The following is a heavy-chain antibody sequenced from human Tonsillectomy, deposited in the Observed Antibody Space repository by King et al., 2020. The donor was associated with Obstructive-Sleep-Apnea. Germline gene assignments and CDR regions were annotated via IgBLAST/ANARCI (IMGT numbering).Heavy chain of an antibody. V-gene: IGHV3-9*01. J-gene: IGHJ3*02. CDR1: GFIFDDYA. Sequence: VQLVESGGGLVQPARSLRLSCAASGFIFDDYAMHWVRQAPGKGLEWVSGINWNSGIIGYADSVKGRFTISRDNAKNSLYLQMNSLRVEDTAFYYCAKDIAVAGMVAFDIWGQGTMVTVSS. CDR2: INWNSGII. D-gene: IGHD6-19*01. CDR3: AKDIAVAGMVAFDI.